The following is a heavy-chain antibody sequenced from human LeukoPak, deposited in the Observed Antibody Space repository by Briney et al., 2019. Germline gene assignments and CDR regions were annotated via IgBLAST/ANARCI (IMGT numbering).Heavy chain of an antibody. D-gene: IGHD2-2*01. CDR2: IKTDGSEK. CDR3: AQDSYAISSSGSTFAS. V-gene: IGHV3-7*03. CDR1: GFTFSNYW. Sequence: PGGSLRLSCEGSGFTFSNYWMGWVRQAPGKGLQWVANIKTDGSEKYYADSVKGRFSISRDKAKNSLYLQMNSLRTEDMAVYYCAQDSYAISSSGSTFASWGQGTLVTVSS. J-gene: IGHJ4*02.